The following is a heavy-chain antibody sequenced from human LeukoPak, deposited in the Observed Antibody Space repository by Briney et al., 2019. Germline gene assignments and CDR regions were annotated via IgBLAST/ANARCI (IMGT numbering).Heavy chain of an antibody. D-gene: IGHD3-22*01. V-gene: IGHV4-39*07. CDR3: ARGLLYYYDSSGYSLYNWFDP. CDR1: GGSISSSSYY. Sequence: SETLSLTCTVSGGSISSSSYYWGWIRQPPGKGLEWIGSIYYSGSTYYNPSLKSRVTISVDTSKNQFSLKLSSVTAADTAVYYCARGLLYYYDSSGYSLYNWFDPWGQGTLVTVSS. CDR2: IYYSGST. J-gene: IGHJ5*02.